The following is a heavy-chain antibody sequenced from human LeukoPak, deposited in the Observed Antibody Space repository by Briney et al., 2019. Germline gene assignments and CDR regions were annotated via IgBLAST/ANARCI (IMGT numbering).Heavy chain of an antibody. V-gene: IGHV5-51*01. Sequence: GESLKISCKASGYSFTNYWIGWVRQMPGKGLEWMGIIHPGDSDITYSPSFQGQVTISADKSITTACLHWSSLKASDSAMYYCGRRIGRRGLDYWGQGTLVTVSS. CDR2: IHPGDSDI. D-gene: IGHD2-15*01. J-gene: IGHJ4*02. CDR1: GYSFTNYW. CDR3: GRRIGRRGLDY.